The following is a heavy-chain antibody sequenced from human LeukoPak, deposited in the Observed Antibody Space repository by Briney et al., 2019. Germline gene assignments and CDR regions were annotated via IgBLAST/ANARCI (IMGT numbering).Heavy chain of an antibody. CDR3: ARDLLEGGWEPTPCWFGP. CDR2: INPNSGGT. CDR1: GYTFTGYY. V-gene: IGHV1-2*02. D-gene: IGHD1-26*01. J-gene: IGHJ5*02. Sequence: GASVKVSCKASGYTFTGYYMHWVRQAPGQGLEWMGWINPNSGGTNYAQKFQGRVTMTRDTSISTAYMELSRLRSDDTAVYYCARDLLEGGWEPTPCWFGPWGQGTLVTVSS.